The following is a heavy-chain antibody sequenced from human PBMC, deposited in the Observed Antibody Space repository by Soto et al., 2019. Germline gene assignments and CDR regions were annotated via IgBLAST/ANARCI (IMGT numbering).Heavy chain of an antibody. V-gene: IGHV4-38-2*01. D-gene: IGHD5-12*01. Sequence: PSETLSLTCAVSGYSISSGYYWGWIRQPPGKGLEWIGSIYHSGSTYYNPSLKSRVTISVDTPKNQFSLKLSSVTAADTAVYYCARAKEMATIISWFDPWGQGTLVTVS. CDR3: ARAKEMATIISWFDP. CDR1: GYSISSGYY. J-gene: IGHJ5*02. CDR2: IYHSGST.